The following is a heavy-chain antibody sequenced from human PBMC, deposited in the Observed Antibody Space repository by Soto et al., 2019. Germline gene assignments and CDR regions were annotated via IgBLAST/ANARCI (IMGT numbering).Heavy chain of an antibody. J-gene: IGHJ6*02. CDR3: ARGVRVYYDYGMDV. CDR2: INAGNGNT. CDR1: GYTFTSYA. V-gene: IGHV1-3*01. D-gene: IGHD3-10*01. Sequence: ASVKVSCKASGYTFTSYAMHWVRQAPGQRLEWMGWINAGNGNTKYSQKFQGRVTITRDTSASTAYMELSSLRSEDTAVYYCARGVRVYYDYGMDVWGQGTTVTVSS.